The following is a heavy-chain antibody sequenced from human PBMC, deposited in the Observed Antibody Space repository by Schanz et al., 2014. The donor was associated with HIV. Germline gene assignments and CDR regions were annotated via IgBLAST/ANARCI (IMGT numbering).Heavy chain of an antibody. CDR2: ISSSSAYI. CDR1: GFSFSYYS. J-gene: IGHJ6*02. CDR3: ARGSWFSSAWYDDFYYYDVDV. Sequence: ELQLVESGGRLVKPGESLRLSCAASGFSFSYYSMNWVRQPPGKGLEWVSSISSSSAYIYYADSMKGRFTISRDNAKNLLYLQMNNVSAEDTAVYYCARGSWFSSAWYDDFYYYDVDVWGQGTTVTVSS. D-gene: IGHD6-19*01. V-gene: IGHV3-21*01.